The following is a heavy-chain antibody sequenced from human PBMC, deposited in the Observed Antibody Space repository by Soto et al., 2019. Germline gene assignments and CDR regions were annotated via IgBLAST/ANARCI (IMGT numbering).Heavy chain of an antibody. J-gene: IGHJ4*02. V-gene: IGHV3-33*01. CDR1: GFTFSSYG. CDR3: ARDQGSGEIRYYFDY. CDR2: IWYDGSNK. D-gene: IGHD3-10*01. Sequence: GGSLRLSCAASGFTFSSYGMHWVRQAPGKGLEWVAVIWYDGSNKYYADSVKGRFTISRDNSKNTLYLQMNSLRAEDTAVYYCARDQGSGEIRYYFDYWGQGTLVTVSS.